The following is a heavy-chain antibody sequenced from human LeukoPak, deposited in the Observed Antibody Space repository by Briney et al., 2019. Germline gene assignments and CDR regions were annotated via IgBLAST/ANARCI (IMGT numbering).Heavy chain of an antibody. CDR2: ISGSGGST. CDR3: AKDPFYGSGSYYDY. Sequence: GGSLRLSCAASGFTFSSYAMSWVRQAPGKGLEWVSAISGSGGSTYYADSVKGRFTISRDSSKNTLYLQMNSLRAEDTAVYYCAKDPFYGSGSYYDYWGQGTLVTVSS. V-gene: IGHV3-23*01. CDR1: GFTFSSYA. D-gene: IGHD3-10*01. J-gene: IGHJ4*02.